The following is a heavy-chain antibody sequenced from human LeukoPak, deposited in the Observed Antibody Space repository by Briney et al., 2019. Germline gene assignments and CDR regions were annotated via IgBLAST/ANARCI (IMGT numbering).Heavy chain of an antibody. Sequence: ASVKVSCKASGYTFTSYDINWVRQATGQGLEWMGWMNPNSGNTGYAQKFQGRVTITRNTSISTAYMELGSLRSEDTAVYYCARGQKYSSSRSRTGFDPWGQGTLVTVSS. D-gene: IGHD6-6*01. CDR2: MNPNSGNT. CDR1: GYTFTSYD. J-gene: IGHJ5*02. CDR3: ARGQKYSSSRSRTGFDP. V-gene: IGHV1-8*03.